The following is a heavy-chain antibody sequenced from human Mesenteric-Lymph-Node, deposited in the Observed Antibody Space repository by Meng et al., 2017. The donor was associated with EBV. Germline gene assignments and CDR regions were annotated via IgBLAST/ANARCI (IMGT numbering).Heavy chain of an antibody. CDR3: ATNGPNSGLGMFDQ. CDR2: ISTGSSYK. J-gene: IGHJ4*02. CDR1: GFNFNTYN. D-gene: IGHD6-19*01. Sequence: EVQLVESGGGLVKPGGSLRLSCAASGFNFNTYNMNWVRQAPGKGLEWVSCISTGSSYKYYADSVKGRFTISRDNAKNSLFLQMNSLRADDTAVYYCATNGPNSGLGMFDQWGQGTLGTVSS. V-gene: IGHV3-21*02.